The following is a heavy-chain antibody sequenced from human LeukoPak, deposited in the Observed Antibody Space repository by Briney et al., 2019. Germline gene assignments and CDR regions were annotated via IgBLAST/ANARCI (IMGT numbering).Heavy chain of an antibody. V-gene: IGHV3-30*18. CDR3: AKVKGGNYYDSSGYDSPDY. CDR1: GFTFSSYG. CDR2: ISYDGSNK. Sequence: GGSLRLSCAASGFTFSSYGMHWVRQAPGKGLEWVAVISYDGSNKYYADSVKGRFTISRDNSKNTLYLQMNSPRAEDTAVYYCAKVKGGNYYDSSGYDSPDYWGQGTLVTVSS. J-gene: IGHJ4*02. D-gene: IGHD3-22*01.